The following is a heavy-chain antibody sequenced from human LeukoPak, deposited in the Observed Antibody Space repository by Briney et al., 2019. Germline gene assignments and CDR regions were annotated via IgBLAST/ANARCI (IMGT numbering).Heavy chain of an antibody. CDR2: ILYDGRTT. Sequence: GRSLRLSCAASGFTFRSYTMHWVRQAPGKGLEWVAVILYDGRTTNYAESVRGRFTISRDTSENTLYLQMNSLRAEDTAVYYCARPLLLYSEYFQHWGQGTLVTVSS. CDR1: GFTFRSYT. V-gene: IGHV3-30*04. CDR3: ARPLLLYSEYFQH. J-gene: IGHJ1*01. D-gene: IGHD2-8*01.